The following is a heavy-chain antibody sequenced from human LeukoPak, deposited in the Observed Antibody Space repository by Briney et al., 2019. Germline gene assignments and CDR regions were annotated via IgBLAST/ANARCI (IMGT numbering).Heavy chain of an antibody. J-gene: IGHJ4*02. D-gene: IGHD3-22*01. CDR1: GDSISSSSYY. V-gene: IGHV4-39*01. CDR3: ARYWGPYDNSGAYFDY. CDR2: IHYTGST. Sequence: SETLSLTCTVSGDSISSSSYYWVWLRQPPGRGLEWIATIHYTGSTYYNPSLKSRVTISVDTSKNQFSLKLSSVTAADTAMYYCARYWGPYDNSGAYFDYWGQGTLVTVSS.